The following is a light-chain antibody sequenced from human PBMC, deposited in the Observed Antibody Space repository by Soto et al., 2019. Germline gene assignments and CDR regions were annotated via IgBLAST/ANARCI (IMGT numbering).Light chain of an antibody. V-gene: IGLV1-44*01. Sequence: QAVLTQPPSLYGTPGQRVTISCSGSNSNIGSYSVNWYQHFPGTAPKILIYSDDERPSGVPDRFSGSKSGTSASLAISGLQSEDEAEYYCAAWDDNLNGPLFGGGTQLTVL. CDR1: NSNIGSYS. J-gene: IGLJ3*02. CDR2: SDD. CDR3: AAWDDNLNGPL.